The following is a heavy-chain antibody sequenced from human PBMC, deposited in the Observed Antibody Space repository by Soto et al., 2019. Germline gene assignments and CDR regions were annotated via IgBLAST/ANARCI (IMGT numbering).Heavy chain of an antibody. Sequence: QVQLVESGGGVVQPGKSLRLSCAPSGFTFDSYGMHWVRQAPGKGLEWVAVISSDGNNKFYADSVKGRFTIFRDNFQNTLHLEMSSLRAEDTAVYYCAKDLLHNTVTTCGSWGQGTLVTVSS. CDR1: GFTFDSYG. CDR2: ISSDGNNK. J-gene: IGHJ5*02. CDR3: AKDLLHNTVTTCGS. D-gene: IGHD4-17*01. V-gene: IGHV3-30*18.